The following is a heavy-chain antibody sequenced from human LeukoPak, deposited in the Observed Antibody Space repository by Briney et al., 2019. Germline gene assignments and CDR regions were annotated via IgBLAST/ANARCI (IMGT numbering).Heavy chain of an antibody. CDR3: AKTVETYYYGSGSYQFNAFDI. D-gene: IGHD3-10*01. Sequence: GGSLRLSCAASGFTFSSYAMSWVRQAPGRGLEWVSAISGSGGSTYYADSVKGRFTISRDNSKNTLYLQMNSLRAEDTAVYYCAKTVETYYYGSGSYQFNAFDIWGQGTMVTVSS. CDR1: GFTFSSYA. J-gene: IGHJ3*02. V-gene: IGHV3-23*01. CDR2: ISGSGGST.